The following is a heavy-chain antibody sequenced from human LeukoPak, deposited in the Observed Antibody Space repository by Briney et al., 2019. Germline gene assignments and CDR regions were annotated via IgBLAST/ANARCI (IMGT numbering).Heavy chain of an antibody. CDR3: ARGIGYCSGGSCYSWFDP. CDR1: GYTFTSYG. CDR2: INPNSGGT. Sequence: ASVKVSCKASGYTFTSYGISWVRQAPGQGLEWMGWINPNSGGTNYAQKFQGRVTMTRDTSISTAYMELSRLRSDDTAVYYCARGIGYCSGGSCYSWFDPWGQGTLVTVSS. J-gene: IGHJ5*02. V-gene: IGHV1-2*02. D-gene: IGHD2-15*01.